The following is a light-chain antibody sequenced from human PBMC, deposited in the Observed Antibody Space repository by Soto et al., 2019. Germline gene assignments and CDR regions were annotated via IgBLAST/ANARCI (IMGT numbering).Light chain of an antibody. J-gene: IGKJ5*01. CDR2: AAS. V-gene: IGKV3D-20*02. CDR3: QQRSNWPIT. CDR1: QSVSSNS. Sequence: EIVLTQSPATLSLSPGESATLSCRTSQSVSSNSLAWHQQKPGQAPRLLMYAASSRAAGIPDRFSGGGSGTEFTLTISSLQSEDFAVYYCQQRSNWPITFGQGTRLEIK.